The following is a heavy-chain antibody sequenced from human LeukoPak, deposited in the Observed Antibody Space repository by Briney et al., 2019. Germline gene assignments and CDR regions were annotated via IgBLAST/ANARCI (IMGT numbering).Heavy chain of an antibody. J-gene: IGHJ3*01. CDR3: AKARIAAAGTGAFDV. V-gene: IGHV3-23*01. Sequence: GGSLRLSCAVYGFTVSSYGMTWVRQAPGKRLEWVSAFSATDGGAQYAESVKGRFTISRDNSKNSLYLQMNSLRDEDTAVYYCAKARIAAAGTGAFDVWAQGTMVTVSS. CDR1: GFTVSSYG. D-gene: IGHD6-13*01. CDR2: FSATDGGA.